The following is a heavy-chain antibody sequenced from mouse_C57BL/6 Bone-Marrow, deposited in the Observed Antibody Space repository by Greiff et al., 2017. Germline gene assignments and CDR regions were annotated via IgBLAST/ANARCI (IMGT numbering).Heavy chain of an antibody. J-gene: IGHJ2*01. CDR2: ISDGGSYT. CDR1: GFTFSSYA. D-gene: IGHD1-1*01. CDR3: ARAAVVPFDY. V-gene: IGHV5-4*03. Sequence: EVMLVESGGGLVKPGGSLKLSCAASGFTFSSYAMSWVRQTPEKRLEWVATISDGGSYTYYPDNVKGRFTISRDNAKSNLYLQMSHLKSEDTAMYYCARAAVVPFDYWGQGTTLTVSS.